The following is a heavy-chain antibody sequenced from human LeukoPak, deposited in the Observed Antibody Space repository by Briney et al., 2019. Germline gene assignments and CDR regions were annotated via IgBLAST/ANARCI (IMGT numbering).Heavy chain of an antibody. CDR1: GGSISSYY. CDR2: IYYSGST. J-gene: IGHJ4*02. D-gene: IGHD6-19*01. CDR3: ARAHGGWCYFDY. Sequence: PSETLSLTCTVSGGSISSYYWSWIRQPPGKGLEWIGYIYYSGSTNYNPSLKSRVTISVDTSKNQFSLKLSSVTAADTAVYYCARAHGGWCYFDYWGQGTLVTVSS. V-gene: IGHV4-59*01.